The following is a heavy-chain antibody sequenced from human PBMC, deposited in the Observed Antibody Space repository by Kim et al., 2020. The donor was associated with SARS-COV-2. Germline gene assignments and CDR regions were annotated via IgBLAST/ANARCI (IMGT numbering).Heavy chain of an antibody. J-gene: IGHJ4*02. Sequence: GGSLRLSCSVSGFTFSGYAMHWVRQAPGKRLEYVSAITSDGGFTYYADSVRGRFTVSRDNSKNILYLQMDSLRPEDTAVYYCAPGEGWGQGTLVTVSS. V-gene: IGHV3-64D*09. CDR3: APGEG. CDR1: GFTFSGYA. CDR2: ITSDGGFT.